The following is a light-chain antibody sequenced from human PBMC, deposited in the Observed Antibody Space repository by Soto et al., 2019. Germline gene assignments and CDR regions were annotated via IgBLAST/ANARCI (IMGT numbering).Light chain of an antibody. CDR3: QQVNIYPLT. CDR1: QGISKY. Sequence: DIHSTQSTSLLSASVGVRVTITYRASQGISKYFSWYQQKPGKAPRLLIYAATVLQGGVPSRFSGTGSATEFILTISSLQPEDFATYYCQQVNIYPLTCGGGTRLEIK. V-gene: IGKV1-9*01. J-gene: IGKJ5*01. CDR2: AAT.